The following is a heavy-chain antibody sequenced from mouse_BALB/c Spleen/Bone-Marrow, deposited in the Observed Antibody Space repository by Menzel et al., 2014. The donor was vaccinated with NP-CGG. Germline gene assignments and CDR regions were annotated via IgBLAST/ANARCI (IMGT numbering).Heavy chain of an antibody. J-gene: IGHJ2*01. V-gene: IGHV1-18*01. CDR2: INPNNGGS. CDR1: GYTFTDYT. D-gene: IGHD2-3*01. CDR3: ARGRWYY. Sequence: EVQVVESGPELVKPGASVKISCKTSGYTFTDYTIHWAKQSHEKSLEWIGGINPNNGGSTYNQKFKGKATLTIHKSSSTAYMELRSLTSEDSAVYYCARGRWYYWGQGTTLTVSS.